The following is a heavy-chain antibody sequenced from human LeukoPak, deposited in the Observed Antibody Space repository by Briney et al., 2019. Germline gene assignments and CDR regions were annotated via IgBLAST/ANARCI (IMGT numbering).Heavy chain of an antibody. CDR1: GDSISSRSSY. V-gene: IGHV4-39*07. CDR2: IYYSGST. Sequence: SETLSLTCTVSGDSISSRSSYWGWIRQPPGKGLEWIGSIYYSGSTYYNPSLKSRVTISVDTSKNQFSLKLSSVTAADTAVYYCARHSRWGIAAAGFPPITDAFDIWGQGTMVTVSS. CDR3: ARHSRWGIAAAGFPPITDAFDI. D-gene: IGHD6-13*01. J-gene: IGHJ3*02.